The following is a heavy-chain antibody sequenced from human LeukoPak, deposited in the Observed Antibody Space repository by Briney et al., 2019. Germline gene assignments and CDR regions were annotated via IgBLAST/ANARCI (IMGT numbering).Heavy chain of an antibody. Sequence: SETLSLTCTVSGASINTKNYYWGWIRQPPGKGLEWIGSIYDSGSTYYNPSLKSRVTISVDTSKNQFSLKLSSVTAADTAVYYCARDNGDEFDYWGQGTLVTVSS. D-gene: IGHD4-17*01. CDR3: ARDNGDEFDY. CDR2: IYDSGST. J-gene: IGHJ4*02. CDR1: GASINTKNYY. V-gene: IGHV4-39*07.